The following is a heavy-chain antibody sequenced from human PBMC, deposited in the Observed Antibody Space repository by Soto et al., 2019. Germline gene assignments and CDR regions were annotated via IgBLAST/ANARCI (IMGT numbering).Heavy chain of an antibody. Sequence: QVQLVQSGAEVKKPGASVKVSCKASGYTFTSYGISWVRQAPGQGLEWMGWISAYNGNTNYAQKLQGRVTMTTDTFTRTDHMEPSRLISDDTAVFYFARDVGNFADYWGQGTLVTVSS. CDR3: ARDVGNFADY. CDR1: GYTFTSYG. J-gene: IGHJ4*02. V-gene: IGHV1-18*01. CDR2: ISAYNGNT. D-gene: IGHD1-1*01.